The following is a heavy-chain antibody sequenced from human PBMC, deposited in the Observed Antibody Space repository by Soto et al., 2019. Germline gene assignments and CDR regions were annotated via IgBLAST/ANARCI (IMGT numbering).Heavy chain of an antibody. J-gene: IGHJ5*02. D-gene: IGHD5-12*01. CDR1: GFTFSSDA. V-gene: IGHV3-23*01. CDR3: ARDVGMATIKPPKIDP. Sequence: PGGSLRLSCAASGFTFSSDAMSWVRQAPGKGLEWVAAISGSGGSTYYADSVKGRFTISRDNSKNTLYLQMNSLRAEDTAVYYCARDVGMATIKPPKIDPWGQGTLVTVSS. CDR2: ISGSGGST.